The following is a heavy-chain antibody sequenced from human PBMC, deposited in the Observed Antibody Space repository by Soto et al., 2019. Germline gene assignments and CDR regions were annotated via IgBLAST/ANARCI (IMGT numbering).Heavy chain of an antibody. J-gene: IGHJ5*02. D-gene: IGHD3-10*01. V-gene: IGHV1-69*06. CDR2: IIPLYGTV. CDR3: VKNSGWFNT. Sequence: GASVKVSCKASGGTFNSYGISWVRQAPGQGLDWMGVIIPLYGTVNYAQKFQGRVSITADNSRNTVYLQMNSLRGDDTALYYCVKNSGWFNTWGQGALVTVSS. CDR1: GGTFNSYG.